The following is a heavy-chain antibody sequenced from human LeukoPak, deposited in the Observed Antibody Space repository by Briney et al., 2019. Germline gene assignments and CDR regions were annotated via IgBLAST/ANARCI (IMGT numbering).Heavy chain of an antibody. D-gene: IGHD6-19*01. Sequence: PSETLSLTCTVSGGSISTYYWTWIRQPPGKGLEWIGYIYHSGSTKYNSSLKSRVTISEDTSKNQFSLRLNSVTAADTAVYYCARGGWYFHYWGQGTLVTVSS. CDR1: GGSISTYY. CDR2: IYHSGST. V-gene: IGHV4-59*01. CDR3: ARGGWYFHY. J-gene: IGHJ4*02.